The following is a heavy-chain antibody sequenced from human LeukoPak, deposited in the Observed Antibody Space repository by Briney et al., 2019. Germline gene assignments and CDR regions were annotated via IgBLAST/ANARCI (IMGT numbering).Heavy chain of an antibody. CDR1: GFTVSSNY. Sequence: GGSLRLSCAASGFTVSSNYMSWVRQAPGKGLEWVAVISYDGSNKYYADSVKGRFTISRDNSKNTLYLQMNSLRAEDTAVYYCAKDPYYYDSSGYYLNWGQGTLVTVSS. V-gene: IGHV3-30*18. CDR3: AKDPYYYDSSGYYLN. CDR2: ISYDGSNK. J-gene: IGHJ4*02. D-gene: IGHD3-22*01.